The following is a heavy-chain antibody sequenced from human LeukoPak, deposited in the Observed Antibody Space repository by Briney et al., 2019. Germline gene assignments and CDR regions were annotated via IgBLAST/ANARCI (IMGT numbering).Heavy chain of an antibody. V-gene: IGHV1-8*01. CDR3: VRTPPNWGADF. CDR2: MSPNSGNT. D-gene: IGHD7-27*01. CDR1: GYTFTSYD. J-gene: IGHJ4*02. Sequence: ASVKVSCKASGYTFTSYDINWMRQATGQGLEWMGWMSPNSGNTGYAQKFQGRVTMTRDTSTGTAYLELSSLRSEDSAVYYCVRTPPNWGADFWGQGTLVTVSS.